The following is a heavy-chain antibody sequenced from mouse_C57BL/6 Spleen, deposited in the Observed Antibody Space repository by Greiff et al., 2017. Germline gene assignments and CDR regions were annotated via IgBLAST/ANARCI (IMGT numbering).Heavy chain of an antibody. CDR3: ASGGIYYEYDRGFAD. D-gene: IGHD2-4*01. V-gene: IGHV3-6*01. Sequence: DVKLQESGPGLVKPSQSLSLTCSVTGYSITSGYYWNWIRQFPGNKLEWMGYISYDGSNNYNPSLKNRISITRDTSKNQFFLKLNSVTTEDTATDDCASGGIYYEYDRGFADWGQGALVTVSA. CDR2: ISYDGSN. J-gene: IGHJ3*01. CDR1: GYSITSGYY.